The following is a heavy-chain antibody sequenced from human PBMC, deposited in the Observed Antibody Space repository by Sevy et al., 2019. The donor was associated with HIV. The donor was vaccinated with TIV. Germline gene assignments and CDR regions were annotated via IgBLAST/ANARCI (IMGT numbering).Heavy chain of an antibody. CDR3: TTDLYGWCGELRFGKYCYCMDV. CDR1: GFTFSNAW. Sequence: GGSLRLSCAASGFTFSNAWMSWVRQAPGKGLEWVGRIKSKTDGGTTDYAAHVKGRFTISRDDSKNTLYMQMNSLKTEKTVVYYCTTDLYGWCGELRFGKYCYCMDVWGQGTLVTVSS. CDR2: IKSKTDGGTT. D-gene: IGHD3-10*01. V-gene: IGHV3-15*01. J-gene: IGHJ6*02.